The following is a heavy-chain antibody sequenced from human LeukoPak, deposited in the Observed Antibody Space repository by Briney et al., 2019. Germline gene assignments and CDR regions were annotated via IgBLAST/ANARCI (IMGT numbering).Heavy chain of an antibody. CDR1: GSTFSSFA. J-gene: IGHJ3*02. CDR2: ISADGSST. D-gene: IGHD2-15*01. Sequence: QPGGSLRLSCSASGSTFSSFAMHWVRQPPGKGLKSASAISADGSSTYYADSVKGRFTISRDNSKNSLYLQMSSLTVEDTAVYYCVREGSVNTFDIWGQGTVVTASS. CDR3: VREGSVNTFDI. V-gene: IGHV3-64D*09.